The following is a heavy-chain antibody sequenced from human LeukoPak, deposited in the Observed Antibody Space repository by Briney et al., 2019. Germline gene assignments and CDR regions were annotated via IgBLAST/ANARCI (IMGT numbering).Heavy chain of an antibody. V-gene: IGHV3-74*01. CDR1: VFTFSRYW. CDR2: IASDGST. D-gene: IGHD1-26*01. Sequence: GWSLTLLCAACVFTFSRYWMHCARQAPGEGLVWVSRIASDGSTVYADSVKGRFTISRDNAKDTVYLQMNSLRVEDTAVYYCIGSGGWPGYWGQGTLVTVSS. CDR3: IGSGGWPGY. J-gene: IGHJ4*02.